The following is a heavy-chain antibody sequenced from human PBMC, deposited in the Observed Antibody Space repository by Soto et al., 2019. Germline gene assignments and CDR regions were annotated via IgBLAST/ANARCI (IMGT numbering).Heavy chain of an antibody. CDR1: GFTVSSNY. V-gene: IGHV3-66*01. Sequence: GGSLRLSCAASGFTVSSNYMSWVRQAPGKGLEWVSVIYSGGSTYYADSVKGRFTISRDNSKNTLYLQMNSLRAEDTAVYYCARDPSCGYSYGSYYYYYYMDVWGKGTTVTVSS. CDR3: ARDPSCGYSYGSYYYYYYMDV. CDR2: IYSGGST. J-gene: IGHJ6*03. D-gene: IGHD5-18*01.